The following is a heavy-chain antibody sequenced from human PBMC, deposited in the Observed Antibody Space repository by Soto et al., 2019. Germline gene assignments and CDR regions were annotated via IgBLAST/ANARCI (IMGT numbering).Heavy chain of an antibody. J-gene: IGHJ3*02. CDR2: INAGNGNT. CDR3: ARDFFGISDTAMVPDAFDI. D-gene: IGHD5-18*01. Sequence: ASVKVSCKASGYTFTSYAMHWVRQAPGQRLEWMGWINAGNGNTKYSQKFQGRVTMTRDTSTSTVYMELSSLRSEDTAVYYCARDFFGISDTAMVPDAFDIWGQGTMVTVSS. V-gene: IGHV1-3*01. CDR1: GYTFTSYA.